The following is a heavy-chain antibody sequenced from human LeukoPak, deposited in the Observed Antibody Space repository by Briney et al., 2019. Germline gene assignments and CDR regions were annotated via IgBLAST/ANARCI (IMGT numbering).Heavy chain of an antibody. CDR3: VGSGDLSY. Sequence: GGSLRLSCTASGFTFSSSWMHWVRQAPGKGLVWVSRLNSDGSGISYVDSVKGRFTISRDNAKNTLYLQMNSLRAEDTAVYYCVGSGDLSYWGQGTLVTVSS. CDR2: LNSDGSGI. D-gene: IGHD3-10*01. J-gene: IGHJ4*02. V-gene: IGHV3-74*01. CDR1: GFTFSSSW.